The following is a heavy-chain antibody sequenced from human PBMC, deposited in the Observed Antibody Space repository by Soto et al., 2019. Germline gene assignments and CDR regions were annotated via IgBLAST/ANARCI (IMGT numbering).Heavy chain of an antibody. CDR1: GFTFSSYS. V-gene: IGHV3-21*01. CDR3: ARGGSGSFHSYFEY. CDR2: ISSSSSYI. J-gene: IGHJ4*02. D-gene: IGHD1-26*01. Sequence: EVQLVESGGGLVKPGGSLRLSCAASGFTFSSYSMNWVRQAPGKGLEWVSSISSSSSYIYYADSVKGRFTISRDNAKNSLYLQMNSLRAEDTAVYYCARGGSGSFHSYFEYWGQGTLVTVSS.